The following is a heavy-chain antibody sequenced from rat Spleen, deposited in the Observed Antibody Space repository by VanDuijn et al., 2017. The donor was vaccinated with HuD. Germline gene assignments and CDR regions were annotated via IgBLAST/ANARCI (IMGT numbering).Heavy chain of an antibody. J-gene: IGHJ3*01. D-gene: IGHD4-1*01. CDR2: ISYDGGST. CDR1: GFTFSNYG. Sequence: EVQLVESGGGLVQPGRSMKLSCAASGFTFSNYGMAWVRQAPKKGLEWVAYISYDGGSTYYRDSVKGRFTISRDNAKSTLYLQMDSLRSEDTATYYCATDSGLTGFAYWGQGTLVTVSP. CDR3: ATDSGLTGFAY. V-gene: IGHV5-20*01.